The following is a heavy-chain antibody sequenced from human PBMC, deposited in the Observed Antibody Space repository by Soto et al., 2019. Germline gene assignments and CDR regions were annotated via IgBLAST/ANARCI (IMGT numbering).Heavy chain of an antibody. CDR2: MNPNSGNT. CDR3: ARELRGFDP. D-gene: IGHD1-7*01. CDR1: GYTFTSYA. Sequence: GASVKVSCKASGYTFTSYAMHWVRQAPGQRLEWMGWMNPNSGNTGYAQKFQGRVTMTRNTSISTAYMELSSLRSEDTAVYYCARELRGFDPWGQGTLVTVSS. J-gene: IGHJ5*02. V-gene: IGHV1-8*02.